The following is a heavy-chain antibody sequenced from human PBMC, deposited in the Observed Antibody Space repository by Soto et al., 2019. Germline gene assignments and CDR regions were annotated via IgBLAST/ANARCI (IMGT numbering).Heavy chain of an antibody. J-gene: IGHJ6*02. V-gene: IGHV3-53*01. CDR1: GLTVSSNY. Sequence: GRYLTLSXEPSGLTVSSNYMRWVRDAPREQLEWVSVIDSGGSTYYADSVKGRFTISRDNSKNTLYLQMNSRRAEDTAVYYCARDRKVVRGVTYYYYYGMDVWGQGTTVTVSS. D-gene: IGHD3-10*01. CDR3: ARDRKVVRGVTYYYYYGMDV. CDR2: IDSGGST.